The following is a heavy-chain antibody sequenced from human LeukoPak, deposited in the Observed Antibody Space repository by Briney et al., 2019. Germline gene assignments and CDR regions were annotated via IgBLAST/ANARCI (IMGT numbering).Heavy chain of an antibody. CDR1: GFTVSSNY. CDR2: IFSGGTT. Sequence: GGSLRLSCAASGFTVSSNYTSWVRQAPGKGLEWVLVIFSGGTTYYADSVKGRFTISRDNAKNTVYLQMNSLRAEDTAVYYCARWGSSGWYPMDVWGQGTTVTVSS. CDR3: ARWGSSGWYPMDV. J-gene: IGHJ6*02. V-gene: IGHV3-53*01. D-gene: IGHD6-19*01.